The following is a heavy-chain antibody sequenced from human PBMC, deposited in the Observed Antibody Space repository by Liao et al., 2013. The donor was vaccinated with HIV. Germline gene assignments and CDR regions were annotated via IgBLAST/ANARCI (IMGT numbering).Heavy chain of an antibody. CDR3: AREILLWFGELKGEWPLFDY. D-gene: IGHD3-10*01. CDR1: GGSISSGSYY. V-gene: IGHV4-61*02. Sequence: QVQLQQWGPGLVKPSQTLSLTCTVSGGSISSGSYYWSWIRAARREGTGVDWAYLYQWEHQLQPLLKSRVTISVDTSKNQFSLKLSSVTAADTAVYYCAREILLWFGELKGEWPLFDYWGQGTLVTVSS. CDR2: LYQWEH. J-gene: IGHJ4*02.